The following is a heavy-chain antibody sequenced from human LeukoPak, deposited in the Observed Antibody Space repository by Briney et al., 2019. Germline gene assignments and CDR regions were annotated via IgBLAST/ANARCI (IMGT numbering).Heavy chain of an antibody. CDR2: IYTSGTT. CDR1: GNSVSSGPYF. J-gene: IGHJ3*02. Sequence: PSQTLSLTCTVSGNSVSSGPYFSSWVRQPAGKGLEWIGRIYTSGTTYYNPSLESRLTISADTSKNQFSLKLSSVTAADTALYYCARERAGEGALDIWGQGTMVTVSS. CDR3: ARERAGEGALDI. D-gene: IGHD3-10*01. V-gene: IGHV4-61*02.